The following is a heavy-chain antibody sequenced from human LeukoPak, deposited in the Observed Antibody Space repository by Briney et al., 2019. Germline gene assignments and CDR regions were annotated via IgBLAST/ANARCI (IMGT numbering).Heavy chain of an antibody. V-gene: IGHV3-23*01. Sequence: GGSLRLSCAASGFTFSSHAMSWVRQAPEKGLEWVSSITNDNYDTFYADSVKGRFTISRDESKTTLYLQMKSLRAEDTAVYYCAREGISRKMDFDYWGQGTLVTVSS. J-gene: IGHJ4*02. CDR1: GFTFSSHA. CDR2: ITNDNYDT. CDR3: AREGISRKMDFDY. D-gene: IGHD2/OR15-2a*01.